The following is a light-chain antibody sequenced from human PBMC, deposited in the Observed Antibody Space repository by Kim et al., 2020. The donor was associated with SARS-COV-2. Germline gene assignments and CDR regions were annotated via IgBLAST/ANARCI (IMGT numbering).Light chain of an antibody. CDR2: VAS. Sequence: EIVLTQSPGTLSLSPGERATLSCRASQSVSSNYLAWYQQKPGQAPRLLMYVASNRATGIPDRFSGSGSGTDFTLTISRLEPEDFAVYYCQQYGSAALTFGGGTKVDIK. CDR1: QSVSSNY. V-gene: IGKV3-20*01. J-gene: IGKJ4*01. CDR3: QQYGSAALT.